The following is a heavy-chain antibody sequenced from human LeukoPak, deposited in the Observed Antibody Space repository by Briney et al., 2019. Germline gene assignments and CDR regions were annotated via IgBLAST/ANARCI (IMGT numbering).Heavy chain of an antibody. CDR1: GSTFSNAW. V-gene: IGHV3-15*01. Sequence: GGSLRLSCAASGSTFSNAWMSWVRQAPGKGLEWVGRIKSKTDGGTTDYAAPVKGRFTISRDDSKNTLYLQMNSLKTEDTAVYYCTTAPLYYYDSSGLASDYWGQGTLVTVSS. CDR2: IKSKTDGGTT. CDR3: TTAPLYYYDSSGLASDY. D-gene: IGHD3-22*01. J-gene: IGHJ4*02.